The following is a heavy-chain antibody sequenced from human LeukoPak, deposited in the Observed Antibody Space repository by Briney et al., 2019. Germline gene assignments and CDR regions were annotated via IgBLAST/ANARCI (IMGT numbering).Heavy chain of an antibody. CDR2: IYTSGST. CDR1: GGSISSYY. V-gene: IGHV4-4*07. CDR3: ARMYSGYDWDAYYFDY. Sequence: SETLSLTCTVSGGSISSYYWSWIRQPAGKGLEWIGRIYTSGSTNYNPSLKSRVTMSVDTSKNQFSLKLSSVTAADTAVYYCARMYSGYDWDAYYFDYWGQGTLVTVSS. J-gene: IGHJ4*02. D-gene: IGHD5-12*01.